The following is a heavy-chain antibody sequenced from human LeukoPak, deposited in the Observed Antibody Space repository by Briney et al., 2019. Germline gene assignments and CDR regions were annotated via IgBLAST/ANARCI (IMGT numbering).Heavy chain of an antibody. J-gene: IGHJ3*02. CDR1: GYTFTSYG. CDR2: ISAYNGNT. V-gene: IGHV1-18*01. CDR3: ARDSAHCSGGSCYDDAFDI. D-gene: IGHD2-15*01. Sequence: ASVKVSCKASGYTFTSYGISWARQAPGQGLEWMGWISAYNGNTNYAQKLQGRVTMTTDTSTSTAYMELRSLRSDDTAVYYCARDSAHCSGGSCYDDAFDIWGQGTMVTVSS.